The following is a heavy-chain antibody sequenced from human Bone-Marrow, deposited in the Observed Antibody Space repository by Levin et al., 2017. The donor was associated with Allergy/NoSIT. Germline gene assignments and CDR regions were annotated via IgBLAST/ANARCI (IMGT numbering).Heavy chain of an antibody. V-gene: IGHV3-9*01. CDR2: ITWNSGDI. CDR3: ATDDLNGGSNYYFDY. CDR1: GFTFNDYA. J-gene: IGHJ4*02. Sequence: PGGSLRLSCATSGFTFNDYAMHWVRQAPGKGLEWVSGITWNSGDIGYAASVQGRFTISRDNAKNSLYLQMNSLKIEDTAIYYCATDDLNGGSNYYFDYWGQGALVTVSS. D-gene: IGHD6-13*01.